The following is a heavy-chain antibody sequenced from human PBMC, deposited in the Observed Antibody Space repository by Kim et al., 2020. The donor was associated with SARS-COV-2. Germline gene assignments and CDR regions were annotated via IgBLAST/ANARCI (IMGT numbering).Heavy chain of an antibody. Sequence: GGSLRLSCAASGFTFSDYYMSWIRQTPGKGLEWVSFISSTGNTIFNADSVKGRFTISRDNTKDSLYLQMNSLRVEDTAVYYCARAGGGWTYVHGSGRPADSWGQGILVTVSS. J-gene: IGHJ4*02. CDR3: ARAGGGWTYVHGSGRPADS. V-gene: IGHV3-11*01. CDR2: ISSTGNTI. CDR1: GFTFSDYY. D-gene: IGHD3-10*01.